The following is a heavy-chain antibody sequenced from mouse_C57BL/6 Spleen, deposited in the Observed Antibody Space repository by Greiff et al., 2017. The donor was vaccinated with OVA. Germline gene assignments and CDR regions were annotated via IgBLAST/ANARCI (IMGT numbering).Heavy chain of an antibody. D-gene: IGHD1-1*01. V-gene: IGHV1-64*01. CDR3: ARFARITTGVARDYCDY. Sequence: QVQLKQPGAELVKPGASVKLSCKASGYTFTSYWMHWVKQRPGQGLEWIGMIHPNSGSTNYNAKFKSKATLTVDKSSSPAYMQLSSLTSEDSSVYYCARFARITTGVARDYCDYWGQGTTLTVSS. CDR1: GYTFTSYW. J-gene: IGHJ2*01. CDR2: IHPNSGST.